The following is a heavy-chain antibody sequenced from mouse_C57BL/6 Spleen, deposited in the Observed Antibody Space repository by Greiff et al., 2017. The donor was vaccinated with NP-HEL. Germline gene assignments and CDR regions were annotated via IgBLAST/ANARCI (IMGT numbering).Heavy chain of an antibody. V-gene: IGHV1-42*01. D-gene: IGHD2-1*01. J-gene: IGHJ4*01. CDR3: ARSGNYEMDY. CDR1: GYSFTGYY. CDR2: INPSTGGT. Sequence: EVKLQESGPELVKPGASVKISCKASGYSFTGYYMNWVKQSPEKSLEWIGEINPSTGGTTYNQKFKAKATLTVDKSSSTAYMQLKSLTSEDSAVYYCARSGNYEMDYWGQGTSVTVSS.